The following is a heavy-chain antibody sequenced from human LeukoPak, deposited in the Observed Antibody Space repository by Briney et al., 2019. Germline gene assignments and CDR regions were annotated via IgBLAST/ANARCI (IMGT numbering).Heavy chain of an antibody. Sequence: GGSLRLSCAASGFTFSSSWMSWVRQAPGKGLEWVANIKQDGSENYYVDSVKGRFTISRDNAKNSLYLQMNSLRVEDMAVYYCARVGDRSGNGYSHWGQGTLVTVSS. CDR3: ARVGDRSGNGYSH. V-gene: IGHV3-7*01. J-gene: IGHJ4*02. CDR2: IKQDGSEN. D-gene: IGHD2-2*03. CDR1: GFTFSSSW.